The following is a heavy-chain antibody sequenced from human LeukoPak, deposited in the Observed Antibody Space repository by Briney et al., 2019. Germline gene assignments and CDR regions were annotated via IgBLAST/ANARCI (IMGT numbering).Heavy chain of an antibody. J-gene: IGHJ4*02. CDR2: ISSSSYI. CDR3: ARDKGNYYYDSSGTIDY. D-gene: IGHD3-22*01. CDR1: GFTFSSYS. Sequence: GGSLRLSCAASGFTFSSYSMNWVRQAPGKGLEWVSSISSSSYIYYADSVKGRFTISRDNAKNSLYLQMNSLRAEDTAVYYCARDKGNYYYDSSGTIDYWGQGTLVTVSS. V-gene: IGHV3-21*01.